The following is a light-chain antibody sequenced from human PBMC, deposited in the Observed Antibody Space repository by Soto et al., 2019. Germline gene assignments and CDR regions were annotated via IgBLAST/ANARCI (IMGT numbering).Light chain of an antibody. Sequence: DIQMTQSPSSLSASVGDRITITCRASQSISSHLNWYQQKPGKAPKLLIYAASRLQSGVPSRFSGSGSGTDFTLTISSLQPEDFATYYCQQSYSTPRTFGQGTKLEIK. CDR2: AAS. CDR3: QQSYSTPRT. V-gene: IGKV1-39*01. CDR1: QSISSH. J-gene: IGKJ2*01.